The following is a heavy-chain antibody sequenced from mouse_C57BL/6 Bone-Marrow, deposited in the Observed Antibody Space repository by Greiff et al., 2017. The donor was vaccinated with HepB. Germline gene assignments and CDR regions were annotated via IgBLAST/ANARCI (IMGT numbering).Heavy chain of an antibody. CDR2: INPSSGYT. CDR1: GYTFTSYW. J-gene: IGHJ3*01. V-gene: IGHV1-7*01. CDR3: ARPDGYYSAWFAY. Sequence: QVQLHPSGAQLALPGASVKLSCKASGYTFTSYWMLWVKQRPGQGLHWFGYINPSSGYTKYNQNFKVKATLTADKSSSTAYIQLSSLTYTDSAFYYCARPDGYYSAWFAYWGRGTLVTVSA. D-gene: IGHD2-3*01.